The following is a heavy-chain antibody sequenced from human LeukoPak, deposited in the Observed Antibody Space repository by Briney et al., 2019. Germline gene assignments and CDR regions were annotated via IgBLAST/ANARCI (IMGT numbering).Heavy chain of an antibody. CDR3: ARGLSYMDV. V-gene: IGHV3-48*01. D-gene: IGHD4/OR15-4a*01. CDR1: GFTFSSYS. J-gene: IGHJ6*03. Sequence: PGGSLRLSCAASGFTFSSYSMNWVRQAPGKGLEWVSYISSSSSTIYYADSVKGRFTISRDNAKNSLYLQMNGLRAEDTAVYYCARGLSYMDVWGKGTTVTVSS. CDR2: ISSSSSTI.